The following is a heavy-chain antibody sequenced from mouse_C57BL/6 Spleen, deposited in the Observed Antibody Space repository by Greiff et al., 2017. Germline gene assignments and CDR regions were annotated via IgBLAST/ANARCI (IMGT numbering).Heavy chain of an antibody. J-gene: IGHJ2*01. V-gene: IGHV6-6*01. CDR2: IRNKANNHAT. CDR1: GFTFSDAW. Sequence: EVKVEESGGGLVQPGGSMKLSCAASGFTFSDAWMDWVRQSPEKGLEWGAEIRNKANNHATYYAESVKGRFTISRDDSKSSVYLQMNSLRAEDTGIYYCTRRGRVFDYWGQGTTLTVSS. CDR3: TRRGRVFDY.